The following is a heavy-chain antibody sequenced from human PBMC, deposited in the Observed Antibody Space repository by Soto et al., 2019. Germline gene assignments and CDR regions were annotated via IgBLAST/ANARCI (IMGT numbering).Heavy chain of an antibody. D-gene: IGHD1-20*01. CDR3: ARGGIRPKPFDY. V-gene: IGHV3-21*01. CDR2: ISDSSSYI. Sequence: GGSLRLSCAASGFTFSTYSMNWVRQAPGKGLEWVSSISDSSSYIYYADSVKGRFTISRDNAKNSLYLQMNSLRAEDTAVYYCARGGIRPKPFDYWGQGTLVTVSS. J-gene: IGHJ4*02. CDR1: GFTFSTYS.